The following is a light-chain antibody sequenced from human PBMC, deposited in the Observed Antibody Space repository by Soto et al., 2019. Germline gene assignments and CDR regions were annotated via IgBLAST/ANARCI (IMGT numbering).Light chain of an antibody. Sequence: DGVGSLSHEYMAVSLGERATINCKSSQSVLYSSNNKNCLAWYQQKPRQPPRLLIYWASTRESGVPARFSGSGSGTDFTLTISSLQSEDVAVYYCQQYYSSPLTFGGGTKVDIK. V-gene: IGKV4-1*01. CDR1: QSVLYSSNNKNC. CDR3: QQYYSSPLT. CDR2: WAS. J-gene: IGKJ4*01.